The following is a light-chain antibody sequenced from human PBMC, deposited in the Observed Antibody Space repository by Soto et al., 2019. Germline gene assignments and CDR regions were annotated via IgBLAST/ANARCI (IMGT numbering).Light chain of an antibody. Sequence: VTHSAATLSFPPRERVTLSYTASQSVSRKVAWYQQKPGQTPRLLILDASARATGVPARFSGSGSGTEFTLTISSLQSDDVAVYYCKAYKSWAAISSGQGTRLEI. J-gene: IGKJ5*01. V-gene: IGKV3-15*01. CDR2: DAS. CDR3: KAYKSWAAIS. CDR1: QSVSRK.